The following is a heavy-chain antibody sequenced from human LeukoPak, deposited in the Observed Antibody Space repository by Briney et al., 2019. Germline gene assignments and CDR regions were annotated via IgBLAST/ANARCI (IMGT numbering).Heavy chain of an antibody. J-gene: IGHJ3*02. V-gene: IGHV4-34*01. CDR2: IAHTGST. D-gene: IGHD3-9*01. Sequence: SETLSLTCAVYGGSFTGYYWTWIRQPPGKGLECIGEIAHTGSTNYNPSLKSRVTISMDTSRNEFSLQLTSLTAADTAVYYCARLQCLDVLTGYPLDAFDIWGQGTMVTVSS. CDR1: GGSFTGYY. CDR3: ARLQCLDVLTGYPLDAFDI.